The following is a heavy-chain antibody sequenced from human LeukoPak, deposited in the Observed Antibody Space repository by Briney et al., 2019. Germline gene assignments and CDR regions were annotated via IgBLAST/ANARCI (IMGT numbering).Heavy chain of an antibody. Sequence: SETLSLTCGVSGGSISRGNWWSWVRQPPGKELEWIGEIHHSGSTNYNPSLKSRVTISVDKSRNQFSLKVSSVTAADTAVYYCARAASYNLDYWGQGTLVTVSS. CDR3: ARAASYNLDY. CDR1: GGSISRGNW. D-gene: IGHD1-1*01. V-gene: IGHV4-4*02. CDR2: IHHSGST. J-gene: IGHJ4*02.